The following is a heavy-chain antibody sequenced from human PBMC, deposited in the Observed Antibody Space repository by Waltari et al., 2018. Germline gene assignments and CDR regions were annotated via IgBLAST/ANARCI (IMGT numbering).Heavy chain of an antibody. Sequence: QLQLQESGPGLVKPSETLSLTCTVSGGSISNSSYYCCWIRQPPGKGLEWLGSISYSGRAYYNPSLKMRVTISVDTSKNLFSLKLSSVTAADTAVYYCARGLSWSKGTTVTISS. CDR1: GGSISNSSYY. CDR2: ISYSGRA. V-gene: IGHV4-39*07. J-gene: IGHJ6*04. CDR3: ARGLS.